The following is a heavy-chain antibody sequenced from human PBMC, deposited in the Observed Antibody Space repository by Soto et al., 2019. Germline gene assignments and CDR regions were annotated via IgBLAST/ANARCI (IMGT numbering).Heavy chain of an antibody. CDR1: GFTFSNAW. J-gene: IGHJ4*02. V-gene: IGHV3-53*01. CDR3: ATRITMIGGLDY. D-gene: IGHD3-22*01. Sequence: PGGSLRLSCAASGFTFSNAWMSWVRQAPGKGLEWVSVIYSGGSTYYADSVKGRFTISRDNSKNTLYLQMNSLRAEDTSVYYCATRITMIGGLDYWGQGTLVTVSS. CDR2: IYSGGST.